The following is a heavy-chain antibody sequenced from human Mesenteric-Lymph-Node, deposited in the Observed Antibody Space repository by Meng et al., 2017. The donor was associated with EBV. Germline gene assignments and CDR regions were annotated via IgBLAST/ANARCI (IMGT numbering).Heavy chain of an antibody. J-gene: IGHJ2*01. CDR2: IYNSGST. CDR1: GGSVSSATYY. Sequence: VQLQESGPGLVKPSATLSLTYTVSGGSVSSATYYWSWIRQPPGKGLEWIGYIYNSGSTNYNPSLSSRVTISVDTSKNQFSLRLNSVTAADTAVYYCVRDFRRGSGLYWHFDLWGRGTLVTVSS. V-gene: IGHV4-61*01. CDR3: VRDFRRGSGLYWHFDL.